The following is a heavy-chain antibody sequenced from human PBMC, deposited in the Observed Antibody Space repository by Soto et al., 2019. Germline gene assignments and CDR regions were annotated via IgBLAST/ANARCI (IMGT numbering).Heavy chain of an antibody. V-gene: IGHV1-69*01. D-gene: IGHD7-27*01. J-gene: IGHJ4*02. CDR1: GGTFSTSS. Sequence: QVQLVQSGAQVTEPGTSVTVSCRASGGTFSTSSFVWVRQGPGQGLEWMGGIIPIFSKTNVAPKFQNRITFTADESTRTAYMELGRLRCAATAIYYCARDVVRSTGGDSWGQGTLVTVSS. CDR2: IIPIFSKT. CDR3: ARDVVRSTGGDS.